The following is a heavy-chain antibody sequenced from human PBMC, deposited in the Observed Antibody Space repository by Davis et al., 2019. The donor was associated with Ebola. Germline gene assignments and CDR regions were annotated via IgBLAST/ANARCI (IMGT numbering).Heavy chain of an antibody. V-gene: IGHV3-11*01. CDR3: ARDRGWFRETRYYYYYGMDV. D-gene: IGHD3-10*01. Sequence: GESLKISCAASGFTFSDYYMSWIRQAPGKGLEWVSYISSSGSTIYYADSVKGRFTISRDNAKNSLYLQMNSLRAEDTAVYYCARDRGWFRETRYYYYYGMDVWGQGTTVTVSS. CDR2: ISSSGSTI. CDR1: GFTFSDYY. J-gene: IGHJ6*02.